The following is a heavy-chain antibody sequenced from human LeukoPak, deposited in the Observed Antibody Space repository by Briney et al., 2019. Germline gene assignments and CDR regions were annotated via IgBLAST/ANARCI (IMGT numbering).Heavy chain of an antibody. D-gene: IGHD1-26*01. CDR1: GFTFKIYS. J-gene: IGHJ4*02. Sequence: GGSLRLSCAASGFTFKIYSMNWVRQAPGKGLEWVAVISYDGSNKYYADSVKGRFTISRDNSKNTLYLQMNSLRAEDTAVYYCATPYSGSYYGFDYWGQGTLVTVSS. V-gene: IGHV3-30*03. CDR3: ATPYSGSYYGFDY. CDR2: ISYDGSNK.